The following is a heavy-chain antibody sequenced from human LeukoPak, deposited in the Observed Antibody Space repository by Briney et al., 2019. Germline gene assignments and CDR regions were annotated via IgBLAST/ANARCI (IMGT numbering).Heavy chain of an antibody. Sequence: ASVKVSCKASGYTFTMYHMHWVRQAPGQGLEWMGIINPSGGSTSYAQKFQGRVTMTSDTSTSTVYMQLSSLRSEDTAVYYCARDTRHSGGWYYFDFWGQGTLVAVSS. J-gene: IGHJ4*02. CDR2: INPSGGST. CDR3: ARDTRHSGGWYYFDF. CDR1: GYTFTMYH. D-gene: IGHD2-15*01. V-gene: IGHV1-46*01.